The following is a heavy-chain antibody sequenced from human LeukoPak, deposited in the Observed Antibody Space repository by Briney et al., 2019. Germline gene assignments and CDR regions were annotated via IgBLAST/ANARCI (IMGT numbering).Heavy chain of an antibody. Sequence: WASVKVSCKASGGTFSSYAISWVRQAPGQGLEWMGGIIPIFGTANYAQKFQGRVTITADESTSTVYMELSSLRSEDTAVYYCARVRRHSPIDYWGQGTLVTVSS. CDR2: IIPIFGTA. V-gene: IGHV1-69*13. CDR1: GGTFSSYA. D-gene: IGHD5-18*01. J-gene: IGHJ4*02. CDR3: ARVRRHSPIDY.